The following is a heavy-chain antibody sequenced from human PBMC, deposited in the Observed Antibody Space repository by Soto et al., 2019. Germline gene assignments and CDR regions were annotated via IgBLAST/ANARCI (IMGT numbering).Heavy chain of an antibody. V-gene: IGHV3-21*01. CDR2: ISSSSSYI. CDR3: ARSCWGYCSSTDVDY. D-gene: IGHD2-2*01. CDR1: GFSFSSYS. J-gene: IGHJ4*02. Sequence: GGSLTLSCAASGFSFSSYSMNWVRQAPGKGLEWVSSISSSSSYIYYADSVKGRFTISRDNAKNSLYLQMNSLRAEDTAVYYCARSCWGYCSSTDVDYWGQGTLVTVSS.